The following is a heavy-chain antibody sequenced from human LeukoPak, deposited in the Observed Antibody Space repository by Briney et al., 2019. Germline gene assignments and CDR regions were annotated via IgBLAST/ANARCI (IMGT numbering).Heavy chain of an antibody. CDR3: ARDFQSRVY. J-gene: IGHJ4*02. Sequence: PGGSLRLSCAASGFTFSSYSMNWVRQAPGKGLEWVSYISSSSSTIYYADSVKGRFTISRDNAKNSLYLQMNSLRAEDTAVYYCARDFQSRVYWGQGTLVTVSS. CDR1: GFTFSSYS. V-gene: IGHV3-48*04. D-gene: IGHD2-21*01. CDR2: ISSSSSTI.